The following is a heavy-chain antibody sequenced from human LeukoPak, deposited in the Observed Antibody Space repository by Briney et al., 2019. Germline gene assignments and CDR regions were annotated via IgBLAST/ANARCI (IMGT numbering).Heavy chain of an antibody. CDR3: ASRQPLLTR. CDR1: GFTFSSYS. V-gene: IGHV3-21*01. J-gene: IGHJ4*02. D-gene: IGHD2-21*02. Sequence: GGSLRLSCAASGFTFSSYSMNWVRQAPGKGLEWVSSISSSSSYIYYADSVKGRFTISRDNAKNSLYLQMHSLRAEDTAVYYCASRQPLLTRWGQGTLVTVSS. CDR2: ISSSSSYI.